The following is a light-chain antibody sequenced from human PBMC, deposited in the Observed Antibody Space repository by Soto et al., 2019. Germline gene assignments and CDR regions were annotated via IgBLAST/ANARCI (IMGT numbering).Light chain of an antibody. V-gene: IGLV2-14*01. Sequence: QSALTQPASVSGSPGQSITISCTGTSSDVGDYNYVSWYQHHPGKAPKLMIYEVTNRPSGVSNRFSGSKSGNTASLAISGLQADDEADYYCSSYTSGSTSYVFGPGTKLTVL. J-gene: IGLJ1*01. CDR1: SSDVGDYNY. CDR3: SSYTSGSTSYV. CDR2: EVT.